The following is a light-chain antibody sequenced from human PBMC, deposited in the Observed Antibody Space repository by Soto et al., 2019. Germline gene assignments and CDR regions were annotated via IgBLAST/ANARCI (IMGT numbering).Light chain of an antibody. CDR2: AAS. V-gene: IGKV3-20*01. Sequence: EMVLTPSPGTRSLSPWERATLSCRASQSGSRSYLAWYQQKTGQAPRLLIYAASSRATGIPDRFSGSGSGTDFTLTITKLEPQDFAVYYCQQYGRSPPFTFGPGTKVDI. CDR1: QSGSRSY. CDR3: QQYGRSPPFT. J-gene: IGKJ3*01.